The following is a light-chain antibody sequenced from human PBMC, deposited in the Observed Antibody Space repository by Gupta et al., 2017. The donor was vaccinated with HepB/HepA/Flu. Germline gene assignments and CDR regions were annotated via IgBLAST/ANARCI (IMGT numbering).Light chain of an antibody. CDR1: SPNIGNNY. Sequence: QSVLTHPPSVSAAPGQKVTLSCSGSSPNIGNNYVSWYQQHPGTAPTLLIYENNKRPSGIPDRFSGSTSGTSATLGITGLQTGDEADYYCGTWDNSLSAGVFGGGTKLTVL. V-gene: IGLV1-51*02. CDR2: ENN. J-gene: IGLJ3*02. CDR3: GTWDNSLSAGV.